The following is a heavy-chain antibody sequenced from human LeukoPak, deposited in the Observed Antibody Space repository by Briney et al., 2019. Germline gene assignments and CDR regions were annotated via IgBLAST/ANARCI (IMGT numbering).Heavy chain of an antibody. V-gene: IGHV1-8*03. CDR3: ARGGIAAVSSFDY. CDR1: GYTFTSYD. D-gene: IGHD6-13*01. Sequence: GASVRVSCKASGYTFTSYDINWVRQATGQGLEWMGWMNPNSGNTGYAQKFQGRVTITRNTSISTAYMELSSLRSEDTAVYYCARGGIAAVSSFDYWGQGTLVTVSS. J-gene: IGHJ4*02. CDR2: MNPNSGNT.